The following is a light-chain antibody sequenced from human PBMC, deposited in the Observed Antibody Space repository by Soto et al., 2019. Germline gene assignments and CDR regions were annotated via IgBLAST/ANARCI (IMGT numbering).Light chain of an antibody. Sequence: EIVMTQSPFTLSVSPGERATLSCRASQSVSSHLAWYQQKPGQAPSLLIYGAFTRPTGIPARFSGTGSGTEFTLTISSLQPEDFAIYYCQQYKAWPMTFGQGTQLETK. CDR1: QSVSSH. J-gene: IGKJ5*01. V-gene: IGKV3-15*01. CDR2: GAF. CDR3: QQYKAWPMT.